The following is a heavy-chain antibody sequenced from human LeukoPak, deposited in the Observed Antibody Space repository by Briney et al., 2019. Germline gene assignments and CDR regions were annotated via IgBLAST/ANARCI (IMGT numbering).Heavy chain of an antibody. CDR3: ARLPVYIVAAGHAWFDP. V-gene: IGHV5-51*01. CDR1: GYSFTSYW. J-gene: IGHJ5*02. D-gene: IGHD6-13*01. Sequence: GESLKISCKGPGYSFTSYWIGWVRQMPGKGLEWMGIIYPGDSDTRYSPSFQGQVTISADKSISTAYLQWSSLKASDTAMYYCARLPVYIVAAGHAWFDPWGQGTLVTVSS. CDR2: IYPGDSDT.